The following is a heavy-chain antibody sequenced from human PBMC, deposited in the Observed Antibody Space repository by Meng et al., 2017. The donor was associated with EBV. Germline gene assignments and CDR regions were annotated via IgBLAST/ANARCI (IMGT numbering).Heavy chain of an antibody. CDR2: IIPIIGSA. CDR3: ARDLDGGYKEKDDYVWGSYLNY. D-gene: IGHD3-16*01. Sequence: VAPGRVLKRPVSSVKVACKASGGSLSRYAMCRGGQAPGQVLEGMGRIIPIIGSASSAQKFQGRVTITADEAAITAYMEQSSFRSEETAVYDCARDLDGGYKEKDDYVWGSYLNYWGQGALVTVSS. CDR1: GGSLSRYA. V-gene: IGHV1-69*01. J-gene: IGHJ4*02.